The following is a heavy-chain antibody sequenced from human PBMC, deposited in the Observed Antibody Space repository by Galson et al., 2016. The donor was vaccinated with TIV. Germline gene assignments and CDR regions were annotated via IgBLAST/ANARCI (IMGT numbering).Heavy chain of an antibody. CDR3: ARERTPPGPDNDTWFDP. Sequence: ETLSLTCTVSSDSIITKSYYWGWIRQPPGKGLEWIGIVYDNGNAYYNPSLKSRVTISVDTSKNQFSLKLTSVTAADTAVSYCARERTPPGPDNDTWFDPWGHGILVTVSS. CDR2: VYDNGNA. CDR1: SDSIITKSYY. D-gene: IGHD3-22*01. J-gene: IGHJ5*02. V-gene: IGHV4-39*07.